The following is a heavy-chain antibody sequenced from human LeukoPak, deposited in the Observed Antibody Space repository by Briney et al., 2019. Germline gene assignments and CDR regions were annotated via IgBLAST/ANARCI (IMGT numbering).Heavy chain of an antibody. V-gene: IGHV4-59*01. J-gene: IGHJ6*02. CDR3: ARTHLYCSGGSCYPKTYYYYGMGV. Sequence: PSETLSLTCTVSGGSISSYYWSWIRQPPGKGLEWIGYIYYSGSTNYNPSLKSRVTISVDTSKNQFSLKLSSVTAADTAVYYCARTHLYCSGGSCYPKTYYYYGMGVWGQGTTVTVSS. CDR2: IYYSGST. CDR1: GGSISSYY. D-gene: IGHD2-15*01.